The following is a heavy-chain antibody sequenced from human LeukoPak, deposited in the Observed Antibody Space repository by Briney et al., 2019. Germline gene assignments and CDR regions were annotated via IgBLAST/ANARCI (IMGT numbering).Heavy chain of an antibody. V-gene: IGHV4-4*07. J-gene: IGHJ3*02. Sequence: SETLSLTCTVSGGSINSYFWKWIREPPGKGMEWIGRIYSSGTTDYSPSLKSRVILAVDTAKKQLSLRLNSVTAADTAVYYCARATESSANTAFDIWGQGTMVTVSS. CDR2: IYSSGTT. CDR3: ARATESSANTAFDI. D-gene: IGHD3-22*01. CDR1: GGSINSYF.